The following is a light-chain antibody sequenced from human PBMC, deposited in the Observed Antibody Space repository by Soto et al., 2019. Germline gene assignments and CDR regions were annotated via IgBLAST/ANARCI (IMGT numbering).Light chain of an antibody. CDR3: SSYTSSSTLVV. V-gene: IGLV2-14*01. J-gene: IGLJ2*01. CDR1: SSDVGGYNY. Sequence: QSVLTQPASVSGSHGQSITISCTGTSSDVGGYNYVSWYQQHPGKAPKLMIYDVSNRPSGVSNRFSGSKSGNTDSLTISGLQAEDEADYFCSSYTSSSTLVVFGGGTKLTVL. CDR2: DVS.